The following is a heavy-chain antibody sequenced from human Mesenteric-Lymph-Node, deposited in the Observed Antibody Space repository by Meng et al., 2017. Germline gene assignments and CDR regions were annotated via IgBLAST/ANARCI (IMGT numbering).Heavy chain of an antibody. J-gene: IGHJ3*02. Sequence: GESLKISCAASGFTFSSYAMHWVRQASGKGLEWVAVISYDGSNKYYADSVKGRFTISRDNSKNTLYLQMNSLRAEDTAAYYCAKVVGSSSWRNAFDIWGQGTMVTVSS. V-gene: IGHV3-30*04. D-gene: IGHD2-2*01. CDR2: ISYDGSNK. CDR3: AKVVGSSSWRNAFDI. CDR1: GFTFSSYA.